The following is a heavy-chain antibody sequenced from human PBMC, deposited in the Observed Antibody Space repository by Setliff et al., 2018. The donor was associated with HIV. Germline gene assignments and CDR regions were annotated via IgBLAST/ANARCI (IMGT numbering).Heavy chain of an antibody. J-gene: IGHJ4*02. V-gene: IGHV3-33*01. Sequence: PGGSLRLSCEASGFSLNATGMHWVRQAPGKGLEWMAIIWYDGSNRQYADSVKGRFTISRDTSKNTLYLQMNSLKVEDTALYYCARGSGAYFFHYFDHWDQGTLVTVSS. D-gene: IGHD4-17*01. CDR3: ARGSGAYFFHYFDH. CDR2: IWYDGSNR. CDR1: GFSLNATG.